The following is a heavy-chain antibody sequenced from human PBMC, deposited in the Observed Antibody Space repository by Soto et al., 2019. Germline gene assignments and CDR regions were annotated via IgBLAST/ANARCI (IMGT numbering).Heavy chain of an antibody. Sequence: EVQLVESGGGLVQPGGSLRLSCAASEFTFSSYWMSWVRQAPGKGLEWVANIKQDGSEKYYVDSVKGRFTISRDNAKNSLYLQMNSLRAEDTVVYYCARGRSRYGSGGTLKFDFWGQGTLVSVSS. CDR3: ARGRSRYGSGGTLKFDF. CDR2: IKQDGSEK. J-gene: IGHJ4*02. CDR1: EFTFSSYW. V-gene: IGHV3-7*03. D-gene: IGHD3-10*01.